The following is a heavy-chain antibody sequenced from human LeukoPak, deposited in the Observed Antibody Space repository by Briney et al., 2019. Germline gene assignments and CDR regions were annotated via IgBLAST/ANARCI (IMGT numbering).Heavy chain of an antibody. J-gene: IGHJ6*02. CDR3: ATSIAVDGTNGRAYYYYGMDV. Sequence: GASVKVSCKVSGYTLTELPMHWVRQAPGKGLEWMGGFDPEDGETIYAQKFQGRVTMTEDTSTDTAYMELSSLRSEDTAVYYCATSIAVDGTNGRAYYYYGMDVWGQGTTVTVSS. V-gene: IGHV1-24*01. D-gene: IGHD6-19*01. CDR1: GYTLTELP. CDR2: FDPEDGET.